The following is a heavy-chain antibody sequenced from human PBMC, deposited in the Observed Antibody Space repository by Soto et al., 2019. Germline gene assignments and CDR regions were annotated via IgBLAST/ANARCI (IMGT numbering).Heavy chain of an antibody. Sequence: PSETLSLTCTVSGGSISSSSYYWGWIRQPPGKGLEWIGSISSSGSTYYNPSLESRVTISVDTSKNQFSLKLSSVTAADTAVYYCASSMVRGVISFDYWGQGTLVTVSS. V-gene: IGHV4-39*01. CDR1: GGSISSSSYY. CDR2: ISSSGST. D-gene: IGHD3-10*01. J-gene: IGHJ4*02. CDR3: ASSMVRGVISFDY.